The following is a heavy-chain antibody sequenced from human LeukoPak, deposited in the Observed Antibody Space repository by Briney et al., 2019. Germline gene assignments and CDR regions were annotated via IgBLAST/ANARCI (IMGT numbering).Heavy chain of an antibody. CDR3: AKDRDRDYYDSSGYYYAHYYYYMDV. J-gene: IGHJ6*03. CDR2: ISGSGGST. V-gene: IGHV3-23*01. CDR1: GFTFSSYA. D-gene: IGHD3-22*01. Sequence: GGSLRLSCAASGFTFSSYAMSWVRQAPGKGLEWVSAISGSGGSTYYADFVKGRFTISRDNSKNTLYLQMNSPRAEDTAVYYCAKDRDRDYYDSSGYYYAHYYYYMDVWGKGTTVTVSS.